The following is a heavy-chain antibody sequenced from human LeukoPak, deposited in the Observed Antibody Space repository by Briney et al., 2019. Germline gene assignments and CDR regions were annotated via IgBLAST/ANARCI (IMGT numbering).Heavy chain of an antibody. CDR2: ISGSGGST. CDR1: GFTFSSYA. V-gene: IGHV3-23*01. CDR3: AKFLGYCSGGSCTPPHY. J-gene: IGHJ4*02. Sequence: GGSLRLSCAASGFTFSSYAMSWVRQAPGKGLEWVSAISGSGGSTYYADSVKGRFTISRDNSKNTLYLQMNSLRAEDTAVYYCAKFLGYCSGGSCTPPHYWGQGTLVTVSS. D-gene: IGHD2-15*01.